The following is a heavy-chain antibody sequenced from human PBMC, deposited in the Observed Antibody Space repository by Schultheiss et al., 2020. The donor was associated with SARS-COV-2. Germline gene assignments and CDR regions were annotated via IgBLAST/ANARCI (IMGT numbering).Heavy chain of an antibody. D-gene: IGHD5-12*01. CDR3: AHRPPYSGYDSRFDY. CDR2: IYWNDDK. Sequence: SGPTLVKPTQTLTLTCTFSGFSLSTSGVGVGWIRQPPGKALEWLALIYWNDDKRYSPSLKSRLTISKDTSKNQVVLTMTNMDPVDTATYYCAHRPPYSGYDSRFDYWGQGTLVTVSS. CDR1: GFSLSTSGVG. V-gene: IGHV2-5*01. J-gene: IGHJ4*02.